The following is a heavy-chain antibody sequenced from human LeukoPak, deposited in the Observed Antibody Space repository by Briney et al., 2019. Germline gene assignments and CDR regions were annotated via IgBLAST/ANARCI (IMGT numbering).Heavy chain of an antibody. D-gene: IGHD3-10*01. V-gene: IGHV3-30*02. Sequence: GGSLRLSCAASGFTFTYYGMHWVRQSPGKGLEWVAFIRYAGSDIHYADSVKGRFTISRDNSKNTLYLQLNSLRSEDTAVYYCARGKWFGDYYFDYWGQGTLVTVSS. J-gene: IGHJ4*02. CDR2: IRYAGSDI. CDR1: GFTFTYYG. CDR3: ARGKWFGDYYFDY.